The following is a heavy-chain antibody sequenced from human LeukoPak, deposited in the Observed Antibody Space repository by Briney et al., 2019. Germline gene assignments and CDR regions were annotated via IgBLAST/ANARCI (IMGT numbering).Heavy chain of an antibody. Sequence: KPSETLSLTCTVSGGSISSSSYYWGWVRQPPGKGLEWIGSIYYSGSTYYNPSLKSRVTISVDTSKNQFSLKLSSVTAADTAVYYCASLTNYYGSGSYLLWGQRTLVTVSS. J-gene: IGHJ4*02. V-gene: IGHV4-39*01. D-gene: IGHD3-10*01. CDR2: IYYSGST. CDR1: GGSISSSSYY. CDR3: ASLTNYYGSGSYLL.